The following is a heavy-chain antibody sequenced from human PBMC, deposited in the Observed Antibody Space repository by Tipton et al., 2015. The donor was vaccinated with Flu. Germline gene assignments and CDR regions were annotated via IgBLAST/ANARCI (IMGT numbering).Heavy chain of an antibody. CDR1: GFTFSSYS. J-gene: IGHJ3*02. CDR2: ISSSSSYI. D-gene: IGHD5-24*01. Sequence: SLRLSCAASGFTFSSYSMNWVRQAPGKGLEWVSSISSSSSYIYYADSVKGRFTISRDNAKNSLYLQMNSLRAEDTVVYYCARARRDGYNLFAFDIWGQGTMVTVSS. CDR3: ARARRDGYNLFAFDI. V-gene: IGHV3-21*01.